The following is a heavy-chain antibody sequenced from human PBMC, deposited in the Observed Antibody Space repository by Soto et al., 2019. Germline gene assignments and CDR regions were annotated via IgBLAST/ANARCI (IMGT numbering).Heavy chain of an antibody. CDR1: GGSISSGVYY. D-gene: IGHD3-10*01. CDR3: ARAFMVRDKDYYYGMDV. V-gene: IGHV4-31*03. J-gene: IGHJ6*02. CDR2: IYYSGST. Sequence: PSETLSLTCTVSGGSISSGVYYGIWIRQHPGKVLEWIGYIYYSGSTYYNPSLKSRVTISVDTSKNQFPLRLSSVTAADTAVYYCARAFMVRDKDYYYGMDVWGQGTTVTVSS.